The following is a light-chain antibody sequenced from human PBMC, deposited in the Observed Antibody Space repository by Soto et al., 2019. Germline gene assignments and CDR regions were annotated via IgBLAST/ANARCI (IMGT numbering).Light chain of an antibody. Sequence: IQMTQSTSTLSAFVGDRVTITCRASQTIWNWLAWYQQKPGKAPNLLIHKASHLESGVPSRFSGSGSGTDFTLTISSLQPEDFATYYCQQSYSTPPGAFAQGTKV. CDR2: KAS. J-gene: IGKJ1*01. V-gene: IGKV1-5*03. CDR1: QTIWNW. CDR3: QQSYSTPPGA.